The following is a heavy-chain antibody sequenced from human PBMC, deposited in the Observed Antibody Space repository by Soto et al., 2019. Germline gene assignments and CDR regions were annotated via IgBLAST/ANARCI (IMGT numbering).Heavy chain of an antibody. J-gene: IGHJ6*02. V-gene: IGHV4-39*01. CDR3: RCSSRYSTDA. Sequence: QLQLQESGPGLVKPSETLSLSCTVSGGSITSSSYWGWIRQPPGKGLEWIGSIYSTGNTYYNPSLKCRGTLSADTSQHLLSLTLRPVTAADTAVYYCRCSSRYSTDAWGQGTTVYVSS. CDR1: GGSITSSSY. CDR2: IYSTGNT. D-gene: IGHD6-13*01.